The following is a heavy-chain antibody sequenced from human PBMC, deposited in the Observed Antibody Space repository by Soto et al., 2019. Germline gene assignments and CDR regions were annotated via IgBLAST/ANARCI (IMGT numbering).Heavy chain of an antibody. CDR2: IYHSGST. CDR1: GASISSTTSGNW. V-gene: IGHV4-4*02. J-gene: IGHJ4*02. D-gene: IGHD1-26*01. Sequence: QVQLQESGPGLVRPSGTLSLTCAVSGASISSTTSGNWWSWVRQPPGKGLEWIGEIYHSGSTNYNPSLKCRVAMSVDKSKNEFSLKLSSVTAADTAVYYCARMVGATLVDFWGQGTLVTVSS. CDR3: ARMVGATLVDF.